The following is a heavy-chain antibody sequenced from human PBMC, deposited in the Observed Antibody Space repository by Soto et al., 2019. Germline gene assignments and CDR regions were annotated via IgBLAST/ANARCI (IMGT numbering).Heavy chain of an antibody. J-gene: IGHJ4*02. CDR2: IYYSGST. CDR1: GGSISSYY. V-gene: IGHV4-59*01. D-gene: IGHD3-22*01. CDR3: AREGYDSSGPDY. Sequence: SETLSLTCTVSGGSISSYYWSWIRQPPGKGLEWIGYIYYSGSTNYNPSLKSRVTISVDTSKNQFSLKLSPVTAADTAVYYCAREGYDSSGPDYWGQGTLVTVSS.